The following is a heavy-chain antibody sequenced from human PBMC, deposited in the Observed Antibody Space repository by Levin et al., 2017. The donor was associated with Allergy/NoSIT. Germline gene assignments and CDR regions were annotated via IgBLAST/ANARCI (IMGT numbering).Heavy chain of an antibody. CDR2: ISDDGSSE. J-gene: IGHJ4*02. V-gene: IGHV3-30-3*01. CDR1: GFTFSNYA. Sequence: AGGSLRLSCAASGFTFSNYAMHWVRQAPGKGLEWVGVISDDGSSEFYIDSVKGRFTISRDNSKNRLYLQMDSLRAGDTALYYCVREIAEEGTWGQGTLVIVSS. D-gene: IGHD1-1*01. CDR3: VREIAEEGT.